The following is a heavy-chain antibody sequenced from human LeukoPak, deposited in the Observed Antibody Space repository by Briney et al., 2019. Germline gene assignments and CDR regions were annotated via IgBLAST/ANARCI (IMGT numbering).Heavy chain of an antibody. V-gene: IGHV3-13*01. J-gene: IGHJ4*02. Sequence: PGGSLRLSCAASGFTFSSYAMHWVRQATGKGLEWVSAIGTAGDTYYPGSVKGRFTISRENAKNSLYLQMNSLRAGGTAVYYCARRTYGSGNDYWGQGTLVTVSS. CDR3: ARRTYGSGNDY. D-gene: IGHD3-10*01. CDR1: GFTFSSYA. CDR2: IGTAGDT.